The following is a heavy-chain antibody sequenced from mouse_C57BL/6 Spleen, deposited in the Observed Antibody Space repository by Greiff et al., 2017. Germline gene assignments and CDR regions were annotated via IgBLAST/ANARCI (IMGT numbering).Heavy chain of an antibody. D-gene: IGHD1-1*01. V-gene: IGHV5-17*01. Sequence: EVKLMESGGGLVKPGGSLKLSCAASGFTFSDYGMHWVRQAPEKGLEWVAYISSGSSTIYYADTVKGRFTISRDNAKNTLFLQMTSLRSEDTAMYYCARRDYGPYYAMDYWGQGTSVTVSS. CDR3: ARRDYGPYYAMDY. CDR2: ISSGSSTI. CDR1: GFTFSDYG. J-gene: IGHJ4*01.